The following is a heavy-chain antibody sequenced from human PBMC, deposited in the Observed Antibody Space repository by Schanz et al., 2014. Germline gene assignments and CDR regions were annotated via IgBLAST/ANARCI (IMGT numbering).Heavy chain of an antibody. CDR2: VSSTGSA. J-gene: IGHJ6*03. V-gene: IGHV4-59*01. Sequence: QVQLEESGPGMVKPSETLSLNCTVSGGSFISYYWSWIRQPPGKGLEWIGYVSSTGSAESNPSLKSRVTLSVDTSKNQFSLKVRSVTAADTAVYFCARRHHFRSGPYYYYYMDVWGKGTTVTVSS. D-gene: IGHD3-3*02. CDR1: GGSFISYY. CDR3: ARRHHFRSGPYYYYYMDV.